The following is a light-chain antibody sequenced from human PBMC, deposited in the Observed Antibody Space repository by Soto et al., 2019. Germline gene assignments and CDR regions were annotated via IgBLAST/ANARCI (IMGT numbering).Light chain of an antibody. V-gene: IGKV3D-20*02. CDR3: QQRSNWPRT. Sequence: EIVLTQSPGTLSLSPGERATLSCGASQSVTSNYLAWYQQKPGQAPRLLIYGASTRVTGIPARFSGSGSGTDFTLTISSLEPEDFAVYYCQQRSNWPRTFGQGTKVDIK. J-gene: IGKJ1*01. CDR2: GAS. CDR1: QSVTSNY.